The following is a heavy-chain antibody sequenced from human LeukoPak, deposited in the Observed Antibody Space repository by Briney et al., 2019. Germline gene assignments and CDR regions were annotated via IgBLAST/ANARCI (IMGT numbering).Heavy chain of an antibody. J-gene: IGHJ3*02. CDR3: ARGGDYHDISGYSDDAFDI. V-gene: IGHV1-2*02. Sequence: ASVKVSCKASGYTFTDYYMHWVRQAPGQGLEWMGWINPKSGGTNYAQKFQARVTMTRDTSISKVYMELSRLRSDDTAVYYCARGGDYHDISGYSDDAFDIWGQGTMVTVSS. D-gene: IGHD3-22*01. CDR2: INPKSGGT. CDR1: GYTFTDYY.